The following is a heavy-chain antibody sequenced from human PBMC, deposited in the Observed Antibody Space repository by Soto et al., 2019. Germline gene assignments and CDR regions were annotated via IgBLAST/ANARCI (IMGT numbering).Heavy chain of an antibody. CDR2: IIPILDIP. J-gene: IGHJ6*02. Sequence: QVQLVQSGAEVKKPGSSVKVSCKASGGTFSRYTFTWVRQAPGQGLEWMGRIIPILDIPNYAQNFQGRVTITADKSTSTAYMELRSLGSDDTALYYCASHFTGGLVLGTSPPGGDNYGWDVWGQGTTVTVSS. CDR3: ASHFTGGLVLGTSPPGGDNYGWDV. V-gene: IGHV1-69*02. CDR1: GGTFSRYT. D-gene: IGHD2-15*01.